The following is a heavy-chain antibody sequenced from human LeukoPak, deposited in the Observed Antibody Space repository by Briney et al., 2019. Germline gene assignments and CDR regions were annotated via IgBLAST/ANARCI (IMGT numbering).Heavy chain of an antibody. CDR1: GGSISGYY. V-gene: IGHV4-59*01. CDR3: ARDFYIPGYDSSGSTAYYYYGMDV. J-gene: IGHJ6*02. D-gene: IGHD3-22*01. Sequence: PSETLSLTCSVSGGSISGYYWTWIRQPPGKGLEWIGYIYYSGSTNYNPSLKSRVTISVDTSKNQFSLKLSSVTAADTAVYYCARDFYIPGYDSSGSTAYYYYGMDVWGQGTTVTVSS. CDR2: IYYSGST.